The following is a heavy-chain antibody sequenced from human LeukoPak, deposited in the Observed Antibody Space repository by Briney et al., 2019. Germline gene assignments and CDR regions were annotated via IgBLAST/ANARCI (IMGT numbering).Heavy chain of an antibody. CDR2: ISGSGGRT. D-gene: IGHD4-17*01. V-gene: IGHV3-23*01. J-gene: IGHJ4*02. Sequence: GGSLRLSCAASGFTFSTYAMTWVRQAPGKGLEWVSGISGSGGRTSYADSVKGRFTISRDNAKNTLYLQMNSLRAEDTAVYYCAKDYMTTVTRGSNGNWGQGILVTVSS. CDR1: GFTFSTYA. CDR3: AKDYMTTVTRGSNGN.